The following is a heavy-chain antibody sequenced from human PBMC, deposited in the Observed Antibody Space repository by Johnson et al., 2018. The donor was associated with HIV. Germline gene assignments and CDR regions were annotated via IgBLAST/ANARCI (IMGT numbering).Heavy chain of an antibody. CDR3: AKDGSDIVVVPAAPDAFDI. Sequence: VQLVESGGGLVQPGGSLRLSCAASGLTFTNAWMNWVRQAPGKGLEWAGRIKRKTDGSNKYYADSVKGRFTISRDNSKNTLYLQMNSLRAEDTAVYYCAKDGSDIVVVPAAPDAFDIWGQGTMVTVSS. V-gene: IGHV3-15*01. J-gene: IGHJ3*02. CDR1: GLTFTNAW. CDR2: IKRKTDGSNK. D-gene: IGHD2-2*01.